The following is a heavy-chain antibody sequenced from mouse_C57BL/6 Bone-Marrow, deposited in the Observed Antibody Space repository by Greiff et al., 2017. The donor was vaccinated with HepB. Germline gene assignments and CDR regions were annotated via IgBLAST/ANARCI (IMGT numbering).Heavy chain of an antibody. CDR2: IDPNSGGT. V-gene: IGHV1-72*01. D-gene: IGHD1-1*01. Sequence: QVQLKQPGAELVKPGASVKLSCKASGYTFTSYWMHWVKQRPGRGLEWIGRIDPNSGGTKYNDKFKSKATLTVDKPSSTAYMQLSSLTSEDSAVYYCARDRNYYGSRPLDYWGQGTTLTVSS. J-gene: IGHJ2*01. CDR1: GYTFTSYW. CDR3: ARDRNYYGSRPLDY.